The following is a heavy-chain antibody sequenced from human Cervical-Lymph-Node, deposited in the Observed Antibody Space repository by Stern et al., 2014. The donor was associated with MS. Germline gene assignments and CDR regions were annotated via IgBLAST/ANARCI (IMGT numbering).Heavy chain of an antibody. J-gene: IGHJ4*02. CDR1: GGTFNNHV. CDR2: IVPLFGTP. Sequence: QVQLVQSGAEVKKPWSSVKVSCKASGGTFNNHVISWGRQARGQGLEWMGGIVPLFGTPDYARKFQGRVTITADKSTSTVHMVLSSLNREDTGIYYCANRDMGYTYGRHDYWGQGTLVPVS. CDR3: ANRDMGYTYGRHDY. V-gene: IGHV1-69*14. D-gene: IGHD5-12*01.